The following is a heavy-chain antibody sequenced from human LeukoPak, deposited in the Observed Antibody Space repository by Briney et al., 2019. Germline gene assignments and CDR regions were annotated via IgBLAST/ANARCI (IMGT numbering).Heavy chain of an antibody. Sequence: GGSLRLSCAASGFTFSGYSMNWVRQAPGKGLEWVSSISSSSYIYYADSVKGRFTISRDNAKNSLYLQMNSLRAEDTAVYYCARKRIAAAGNWFDPWGQGTLVTVPS. CDR3: ARKRIAAAGNWFDP. J-gene: IGHJ5*02. CDR1: GFTFSGYS. V-gene: IGHV3-21*01. D-gene: IGHD6-13*01. CDR2: ISSSSYI.